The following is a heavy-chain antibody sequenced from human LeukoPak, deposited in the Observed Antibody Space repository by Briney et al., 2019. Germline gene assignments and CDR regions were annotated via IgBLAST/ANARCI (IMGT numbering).Heavy chain of an antibody. J-gene: IGHJ4*02. CDR3: ARARETVGLDS. CDR2: INHSGNT. D-gene: IGHD1-26*01. Sequence: PSETLSPTCAVYGGSFSGYYWSWIRQPPGKGLEWIGEINHSGNTNHNPSLKSRATLSVDTSKNQFSLKLNSLTAADTAVYYCARARETVGLDSWGQGTLVTVSS. V-gene: IGHV4-34*04. CDR1: GGSFSGYY.